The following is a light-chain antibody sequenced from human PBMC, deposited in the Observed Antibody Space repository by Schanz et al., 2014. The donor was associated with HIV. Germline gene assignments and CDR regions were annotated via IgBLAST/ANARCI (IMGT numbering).Light chain of an antibody. V-gene: IGLV2-14*01. CDR3: SSYTTSSTLV. J-gene: IGLJ2*01. CDR2: DVS. Sequence: QSVLTQPASVSGSPGQSITISCTGTSSGVGGYNYLSWYQQHPGKAPKVMIYDVSNRPSGVPDRFSGSKSGNTASLTISGLQAEDEADYYCSSYTTSSTLVFGGGTKLTVL. CDR1: SSGVGGYNY.